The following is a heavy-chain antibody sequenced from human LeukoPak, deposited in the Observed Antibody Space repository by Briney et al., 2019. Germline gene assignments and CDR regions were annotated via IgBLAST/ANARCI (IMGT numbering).Heavy chain of an antibody. CDR2: INHSGST. CDR1: GGSFSGYY. J-gene: IGHJ6*02. V-gene: IGHV4-34*01. CDR3: ARDNYDFWSGYFYGMDV. D-gene: IGHD3-3*01. Sequence: SETLSLTCAVYGGSFSGYYWSWIRQPPGKGLEWIGEINHSGSTNYNPSLKSRVTISVDTSKNQFSLKLSSVTAADTAVYYCARDNYDFWSGYFYGMDVWGQGTTVTVSS.